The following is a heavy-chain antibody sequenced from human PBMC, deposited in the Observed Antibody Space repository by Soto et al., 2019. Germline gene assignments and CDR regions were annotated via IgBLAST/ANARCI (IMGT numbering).Heavy chain of an antibody. CDR3: AKDRGTGDYGVNAVDI. D-gene: IGHD7-27*01. CDR1: GFTFSVFA. CDR2: ISGRGENT. Sequence: EVQLLESGGGLVQPGGSLRLSCAASGFTFSVFAMSWVRQAPGKGLELVSTISGRGENTYYADSVKGRFTISRDNSKSTLNLQINSLRGEDTAVYYCAKDRGTGDYGVNAVDIWGQGTMVTVAS. J-gene: IGHJ3*02. V-gene: IGHV3-23*01.